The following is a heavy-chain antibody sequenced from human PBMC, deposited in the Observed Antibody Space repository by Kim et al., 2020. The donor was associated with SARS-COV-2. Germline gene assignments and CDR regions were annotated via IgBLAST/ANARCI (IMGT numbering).Heavy chain of an antibody. CDR3: TRGYYDSSGEWYFDL. Sequence: ASVKGRFTISRDDSKNTAYLQMNSLKTEDTAVYYCTRGYYDSSGEWYFDLWGRGTLVTVSS. V-gene: IGHV3-73*01. J-gene: IGHJ2*01. D-gene: IGHD3-22*01.